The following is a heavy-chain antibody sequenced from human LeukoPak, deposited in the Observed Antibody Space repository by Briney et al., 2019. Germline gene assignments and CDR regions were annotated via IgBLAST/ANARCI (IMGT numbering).Heavy chain of an antibody. V-gene: IGHV1-46*01. CDR3: AKLSYEGDY. D-gene: IGHD3-16*01. CDR2: INPSGGST. J-gene: IGHJ4*02. Sequence: GASVKVSCKASGYTFTNYYIHWERQAPGQGLEWMGIINPSGGSTNYAQKFQGRVTMTRDTSTSTVYMELSSLRSDDTAVYYCAKLSYEGDYWGQGTLVTVSS. CDR1: GYTFTNYY.